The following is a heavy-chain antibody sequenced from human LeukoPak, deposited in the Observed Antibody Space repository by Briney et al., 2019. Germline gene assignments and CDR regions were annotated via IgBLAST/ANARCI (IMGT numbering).Heavy chain of an antibody. Sequence: GGSLRLSCAASGFTFSSYAMPWVRQAPGKGLEWVAVISYDGSNKYYAGSVKGRFTISRDNSKNTLYLQMNSLRAEDTAVYYCAKGPRYYDSSGYYYEGFDYWGQGTLVTVSS. CDR3: AKGPRYYDSSGYYYEGFDY. J-gene: IGHJ4*02. CDR1: GFTFSSYA. CDR2: ISYDGSNK. V-gene: IGHV3-30*04. D-gene: IGHD3-22*01.